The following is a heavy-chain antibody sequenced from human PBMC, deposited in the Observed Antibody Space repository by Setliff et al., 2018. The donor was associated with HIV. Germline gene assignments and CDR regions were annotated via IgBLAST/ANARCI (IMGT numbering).Heavy chain of an antibody. CDR3: SRGPTIRGSFTGVVYTAPLPSFDT. Sequence: PSETLSFTCAVYGGSFSGFSWNWIRQPPGKGLEWIGDINTYGVTLYTSSLAGRVTISVDTSKNQFSLALKSLTVADTALYFCSRGPTIRGSFTGVVYTAPLPSFDTWSQGSLVTVSS. J-gene: IGHJ4*02. CDR2: INTYGVT. CDR1: GGSFSGFS. V-gene: IGHV4-34*01. D-gene: IGHD3-3*01.